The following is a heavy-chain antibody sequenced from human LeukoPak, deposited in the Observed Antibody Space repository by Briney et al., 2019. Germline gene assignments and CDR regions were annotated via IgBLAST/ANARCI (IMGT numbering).Heavy chain of an antibody. CDR1: GESSSGYY. CDR3: ARGRWYCSSTSCYATNYYYYYMDV. Sequence: PSETLSLTCAVYGESSSGYYWGWMRHPPGKGREWMGELNHGGGTSYNPSLESRATISADTSKTQFLLKLSSVTAADTAVYYCARGRWYCSSTSCYATNYYYYYMDVWGKGTTVTVSS. D-gene: IGHD2-2*01. CDR2: LNHGGGT. V-gene: IGHV4-34*01. J-gene: IGHJ6*03.